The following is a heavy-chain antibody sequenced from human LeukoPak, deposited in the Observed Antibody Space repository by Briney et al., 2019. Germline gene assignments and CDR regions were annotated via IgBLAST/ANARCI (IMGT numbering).Heavy chain of an antibody. V-gene: IGHV3-48*03. Sequence: GGSLRLSCAASGFTFSTYEMNWVRQAPGKGLEWVSYISSSVTIYYADSVKGRFTISRDNAKNSLYLQMNSLRAEDTAVYYCARDRAGSSWGQGTLVTVSS. CDR2: ISSSVTI. CDR3: ARDRAGSS. CDR1: GFTFSTYE. D-gene: IGHD5-24*01. J-gene: IGHJ5*02.